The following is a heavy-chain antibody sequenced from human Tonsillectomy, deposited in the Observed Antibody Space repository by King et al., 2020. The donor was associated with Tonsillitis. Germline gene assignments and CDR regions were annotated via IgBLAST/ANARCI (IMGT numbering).Heavy chain of an antibody. V-gene: IGHV3-30*09. CDR3: ARSSVVVTATMGY. Sequence: QVQLVESGGGVVQPGRSLRLSCAASGFTFSTYAMHWVRQAPGKGLEWVAVISYDGSNKYYADSVKGRFAISRDNSKNTLYLQMNSLRAEDTAVYYCARSSVVVTATMGYWGQGTLVTVSS. J-gene: IGHJ4*02. D-gene: IGHD2-21*02. CDR2: ISYDGSNK. CDR1: GFTFSTYA.